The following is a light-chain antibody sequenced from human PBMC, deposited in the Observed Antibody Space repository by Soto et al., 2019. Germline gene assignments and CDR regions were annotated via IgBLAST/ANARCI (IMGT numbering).Light chain of an antibody. V-gene: IGLV2-8*01. Sequence: QSALTQPPSASGSPGQAVTISCIGTSSDVGGYNYVSWYQQHPGKAPKLMIYEVSKRPSGVPDRFSGSKSGNTASLTVSGRQAEDDADYYCSSYAASNNLGVFGGGTQLTVL. CDR3: SSYAASNNLGV. J-gene: IGLJ2*01. CDR1: SSDVGGYNY. CDR2: EVS.